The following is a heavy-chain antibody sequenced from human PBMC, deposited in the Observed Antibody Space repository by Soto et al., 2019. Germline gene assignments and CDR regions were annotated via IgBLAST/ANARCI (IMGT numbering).Heavy chain of an antibody. J-gene: IGHJ4*02. CDR1: GYTFTIYG. Sequence: ASVKVSCKASGYTFTIYGISWVRQAPGQGLEWMGWISAYNGNTNYAQKLQGRVTITRDTSASTAYMELSSLRSEDTAVYYCARERNGTPDYWGQGTLVTVSS. CDR2: ISAYNGNT. V-gene: IGHV1-18*01. D-gene: IGHD1-1*01. CDR3: ARERNGTPDY.